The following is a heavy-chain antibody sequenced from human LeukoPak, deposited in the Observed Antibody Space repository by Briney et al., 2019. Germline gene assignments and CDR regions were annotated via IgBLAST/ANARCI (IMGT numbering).Heavy chain of an antibody. D-gene: IGHD3-10*01. CDR1: GYTLTELS. CDR2: FDPEDGET. J-gene: IGHJ6*02. CDR3: ATDHMSGRQYGSGSYYSPFLANYYYYYGMDV. V-gene: IGHV1-24*01. Sequence: ASVKVSCKVSGYTLTELSMHWVRQAPGKGLEWMGGFDPEDGETIYAQKFQGRVTMTEDTSTDTAYMELSSLRSEDTAVYYCATDHMSGRQYGSGSYYSPFLANYYYYYGMDVWGQGTTVTVSS.